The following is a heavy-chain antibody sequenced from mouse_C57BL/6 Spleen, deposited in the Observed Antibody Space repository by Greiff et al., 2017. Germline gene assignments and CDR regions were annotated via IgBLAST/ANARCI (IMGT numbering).Heavy chain of an antibody. CDR2: FHPYNDDT. D-gene: IGHD4-1*01. Sequence: VQLQQSGAELVKPGASVKLSCKASGYTFTTYPIEWMKQNHGKSLEWIGNFHPYNDDTKYNEKFKGKATLTVEKFSSTVYLELSRLTSDDAAVYYCARWMSSWDWFADWGPGTLVTVSA. CDR1: GYTFTTYP. CDR3: ARWMSSWDWFAD. J-gene: IGHJ3*01. V-gene: IGHV1-47*01.